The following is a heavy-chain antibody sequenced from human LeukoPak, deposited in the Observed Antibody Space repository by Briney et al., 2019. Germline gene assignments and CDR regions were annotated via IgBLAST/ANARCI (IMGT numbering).Heavy chain of an antibody. D-gene: IGHD2-15*01. CDR2: IDTYHGNT. J-gene: IGHJ4*02. V-gene: IGHV1-18*01. CDR1: GYTFTNYG. CDR3: ARDPGGGGSFDY. Sequence: ASVKVSCKASGYTFTNYGMSWVRQAPGQGLEWMGWIDTYHGNTNSAPKLQGRVTMTIDTSTTTAYMELRSLRSDDTALYYCARDPGGGGSFDYWGQGTLVTVSS.